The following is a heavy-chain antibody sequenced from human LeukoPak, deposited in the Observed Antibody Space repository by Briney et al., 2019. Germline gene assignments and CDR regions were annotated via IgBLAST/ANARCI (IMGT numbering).Heavy chain of an antibody. J-gene: IGHJ5*02. V-gene: IGHV1-2*02. Sequence: ASVKVSCKASGYIFTGYYLHWVRQAPGQGLEWMGWINPNSGGTNYAQKFQGRVTMTRDTSISTAYMELSRLRSDDTAVYYCAKAHGTYYYDSSGRNWFDPWGQGTPVTVSS. CDR3: AKAHGTYYYDSSGRNWFDP. D-gene: IGHD3-22*01. CDR1: GYIFTGYY. CDR2: INPNSGGT.